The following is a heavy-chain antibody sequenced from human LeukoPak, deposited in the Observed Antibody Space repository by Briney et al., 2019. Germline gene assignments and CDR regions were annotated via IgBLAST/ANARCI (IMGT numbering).Heavy chain of an antibody. Sequence: GGSLRLSCAASGFTFSSYGMSWVRQAPGKGLEWVSAISGSGGSTHYADSVKGRFTISRDNSKNTLYLEMSSLRAEDTAVYYCARDTIYCSGGSCYPGTLWYWGQGTLVTVSS. CDR3: ARDTIYCSGGSCYPGTLWY. CDR2: ISGSGGST. CDR1: GFTFSSYG. D-gene: IGHD2-15*01. V-gene: IGHV3-23*01. J-gene: IGHJ4*02.